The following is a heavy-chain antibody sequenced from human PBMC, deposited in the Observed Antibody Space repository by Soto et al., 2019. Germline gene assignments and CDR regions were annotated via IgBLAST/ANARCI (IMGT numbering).Heavy chain of an antibody. V-gene: IGHV3-33*01. D-gene: IGHD1-1*01. CDR2: IWSDGNNR. CDR3: VRGDNWNDEASDY. J-gene: IGHJ4*02. Sequence: QVQLVESGGGVVQPGRSLRLSCAASGFMFSNHGMHWVRQAPGKGLEWVAVIWSDGNNRYYADSVKGRFTISRDNSKNTLYLQMNSLRAEDTAVYYCVRGDNWNDEASDYWGQGTVVTVSS. CDR1: GFMFSNHG.